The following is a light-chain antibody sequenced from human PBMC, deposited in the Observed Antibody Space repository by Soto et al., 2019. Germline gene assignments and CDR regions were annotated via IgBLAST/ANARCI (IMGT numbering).Light chain of an antibody. Sequence: DIQLTQSPSFLSASVGDRVIITCRASQDIASYLAWYQQKPGKAPKLLIYGVSTLESGVPSRFSGSGSGTEFTLTVSSLQPEDFATYYCQQVNYYPLTFGQGTKVEIK. CDR1: QDIASY. J-gene: IGKJ1*01. V-gene: IGKV1-9*01. CDR2: GVS. CDR3: QQVNYYPLT.